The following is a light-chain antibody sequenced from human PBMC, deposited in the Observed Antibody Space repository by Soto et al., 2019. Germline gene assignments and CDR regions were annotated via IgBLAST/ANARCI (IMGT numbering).Light chain of an antibody. J-gene: IGLJ2*01. CDR3: SSYTSSTTVV. V-gene: IGLV2-14*01. CDR2: DVS. CDR1: SSDVGGYNY. Sequence: QSALTQPASVSGSPGQSITISCTGTSSDVGGYNYVSWYQQHPGKAPKLMIYDVSNRPSGVSNPFSGSKSGNTASLTISGLQAEDEAYFYCSSYTSSTTVVFGGGTKLTVL.